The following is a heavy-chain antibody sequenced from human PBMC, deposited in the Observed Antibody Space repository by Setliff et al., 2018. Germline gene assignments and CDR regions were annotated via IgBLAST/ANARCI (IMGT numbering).Heavy chain of an antibody. Sequence: GGSLRLSCAASGFTVSSNYMSWVRQTPGKGLEWVSVIYSGGSTYYADSVKGRFTISRDNSKNTLYLQMNSLRPEDTAVYYCARDRRRYSSGWSLFDYWGQGTLVTVSS. D-gene: IGHD6-19*01. J-gene: IGHJ4*02. V-gene: IGHV3-66*02. CDR2: IYSGGST. CDR1: GFTVSSNY. CDR3: ARDRRRYSSGWSLFDY.